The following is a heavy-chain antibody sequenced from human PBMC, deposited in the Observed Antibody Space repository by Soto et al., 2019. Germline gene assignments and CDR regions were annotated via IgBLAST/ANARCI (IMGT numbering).Heavy chain of an antibody. CDR2: IYSGGST. D-gene: IGHD3-16*02. Sequence: GGSLRLSCAASGFTVSSNYMSWVRQAPGKGLEWVSVIYSGGSTYYADSVKGRFTISRDNSKNTLYLQMNSLRAEDTAVYYCARDLQSMITFGGVIVIPHDAFDIWGQGTMVTVSS. J-gene: IGHJ3*02. CDR3: ARDLQSMITFGGVIVIPHDAFDI. CDR1: GFTVSSNY. V-gene: IGHV3-66*01.